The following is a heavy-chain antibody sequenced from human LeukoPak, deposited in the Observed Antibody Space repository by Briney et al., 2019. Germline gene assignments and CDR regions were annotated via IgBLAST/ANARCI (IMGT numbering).Heavy chain of an antibody. CDR2: INHSGST. CDR1: GFTVSSNY. D-gene: IGHD3-3*01. CDR3: ARVGGVERDY. V-gene: IGHV4-34*01. Sequence: GSLRLSCAASGFTVSSNYMSWVRQPPGKGLEWIGEINHSGSTNYNPSLKSRVTISVDTSKNQFSLKLSSVTAADTAVYYCARVGGVERDYWGQGTLVTVSS. J-gene: IGHJ4*02.